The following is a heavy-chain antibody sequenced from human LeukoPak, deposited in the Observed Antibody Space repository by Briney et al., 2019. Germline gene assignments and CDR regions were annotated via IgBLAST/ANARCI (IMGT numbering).Heavy chain of an antibody. Sequence: SGTLSLTCTVSGGSISSSSYYWGWIRQPPGKGLEWIGSIYYSGSTYHNPSLKSRVTISVDTSKNQFSLKLSSVTAADTAVYYCARAAAGPLWGYYYMDVWGKGTTVTVSS. CDR3: ARAAAGPLWGYYYMDV. D-gene: IGHD6-13*01. J-gene: IGHJ6*03. CDR2: IYYSGST. CDR1: GGSISSSSYY. V-gene: IGHV4-39*07.